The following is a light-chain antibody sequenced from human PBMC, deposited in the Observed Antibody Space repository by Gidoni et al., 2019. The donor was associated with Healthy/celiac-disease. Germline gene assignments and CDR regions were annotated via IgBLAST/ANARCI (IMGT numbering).Light chain of an antibody. CDR1: QSISSW. CDR2: RAS. Sequence: DIQMTQDPTTLAAAVGDRVTITCRARQSISSWLAWYQQKPGKAPPLLIYRASSLDSAVPPRFSGSGSGTAFTLPIISLQPADFATYYFQQYNSYPYTFGQGTKLEIK. J-gene: IGKJ2*01. V-gene: IGKV1-5*03. CDR3: QQYNSYPYT.